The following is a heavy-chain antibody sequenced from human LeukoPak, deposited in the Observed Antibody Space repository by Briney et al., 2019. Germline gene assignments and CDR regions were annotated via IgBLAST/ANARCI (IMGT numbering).Heavy chain of an antibody. CDR1: GGSISSSSYY. CDR3: ARPTNHYDFWSGYAVYAFDI. D-gene: IGHD3-3*01. CDR2: IYYSGST. Sequence: SETLSLTCTVSGGSISSSSYYWGWIRQPPGKGLERIGSIYYSGSTCYNPSLKSRVTISVDTSKNQFSLKLSSVTAADTAVYYCARPTNHYDFWSGYAVYAFDIWGQGTMVTVSS. V-gene: IGHV4-39*01. J-gene: IGHJ3*02.